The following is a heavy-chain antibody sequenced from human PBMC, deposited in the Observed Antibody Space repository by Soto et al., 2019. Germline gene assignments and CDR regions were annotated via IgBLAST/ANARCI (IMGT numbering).Heavy chain of an antibody. V-gene: IGHV3-48*01. CDR1: GFTFSSYS. CDR2: ISSSSSTI. D-gene: IGHD3-22*01. J-gene: IGHJ6*02. CDR3: ARDLTYYDSSGYAKNYGMDV. Sequence: EVQLVESGGGLVQPGGSLRLSCAASGFTFSSYSMNWVRQAPGKGLEWVSYISSSSSTIYYADSVKGRFTISRDNAKNSLYLKMNSLRAEDTAVYYCARDLTYYDSSGYAKNYGMDVWGQGTTVTVSS.